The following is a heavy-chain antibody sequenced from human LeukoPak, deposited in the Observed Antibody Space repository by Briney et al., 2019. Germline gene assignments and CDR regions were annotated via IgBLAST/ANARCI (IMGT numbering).Heavy chain of an antibody. Sequence: TLSLTCTVSGGSISSGGYYWSWIRQHPGKGLEWIGYIYYSGSTYYNPSLKSRVTISVDTSKNQFSLKLSSVTAADTAVYYCARGGSSSWYWFDPWGQGTLVTVSS. V-gene: IGHV4-31*03. CDR2: IYYSGST. D-gene: IGHD6-13*01. J-gene: IGHJ5*02. CDR1: GGSISSGGYY. CDR3: ARGGSSSWYWFDP.